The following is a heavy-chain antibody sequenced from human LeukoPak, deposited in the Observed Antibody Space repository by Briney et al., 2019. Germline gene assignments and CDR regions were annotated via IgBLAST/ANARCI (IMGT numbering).Heavy chain of an antibody. CDR1: GGSISSSSYY. V-gene: IGHV4-39*07. CDR2: IYYSGST. Sequence: PSETLSLTCTVSGGSISSSSYYWGWIRQPPGKGLEWIGSIYYSGSTYYNPSLKSRVTISVDTSKNQFSLKLSSVTAEDTAVYYCARDLFIGQKLELHFDYWGQGTLVTVSS. D-gene: IGHD1-7*01. J-gene: IGHJ4*02. CDR3: ARDLFIGQKLELHFDY.